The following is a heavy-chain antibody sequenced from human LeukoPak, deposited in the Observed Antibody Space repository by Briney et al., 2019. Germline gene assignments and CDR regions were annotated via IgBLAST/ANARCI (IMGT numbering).Heavy chain of an antibody. CDR3: ARLRGNYFPDY. V-gene: IGHV4-59*01. J-gene: IGHJ4*02. CDR1: GGSISGYY. CDR2: IYYSGST. Sequence: SETLSLTCTVSGGSISGYYWSWIRQPPGKGLEWIGYIYYSGSTNYNPSLKSRLTISVDTSKNQFSLRLSSVTAADTAVYYCARLRGNYFPDYWGQGILVTVSS. D-gene: IGHD4-11*01.